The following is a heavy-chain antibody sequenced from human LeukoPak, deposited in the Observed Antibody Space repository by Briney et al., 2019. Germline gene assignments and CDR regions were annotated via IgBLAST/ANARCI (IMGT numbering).Heavy chain of an antibody. D-gene: IGHD2-2*01. J-gene: IGHJ4*02. V-gene: IGHV1-18*01. CDR2: ISAYNGNT. Sequence: ASVKVSCKASGYTFTSYGISWVRQAPGQGLEWMGWISAYNGNTNYAQKLQGRVTMTTDTSTSTAYMELRSLRSGDTAVYYCARDGIVVVPAATWNDYWGQGTLVTVSS. CDR3: ARDGIVVVPAATWNDY. CDR1: GYTFTSYG.